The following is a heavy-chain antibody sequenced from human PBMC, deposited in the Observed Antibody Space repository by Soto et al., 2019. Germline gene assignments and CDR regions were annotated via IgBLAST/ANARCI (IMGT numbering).Heavy chain of an antibody. CDR1: DDSISSSSFY. V-gene: IGHV4-39*01. D-gene: IGHD2-15*01. Sequence: SETLSLTCSVSDDSISSSSFYWGWIRQPPGKGLEWIGSISYRGSTDYNPSLKSRVTISVDTSKNQFSLKLNSVTAADTAVYFCARLAVPLGHCSGGNCPRSIFDYWGQGTLVTVS. CDR2: ISYRGST. J-gene: IGHJ4*02. CDR3: ARLAVPLGHCSGGNCPRSIFDY.